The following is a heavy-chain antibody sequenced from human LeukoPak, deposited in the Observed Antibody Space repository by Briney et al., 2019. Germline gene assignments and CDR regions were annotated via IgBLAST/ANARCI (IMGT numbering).Heavy chain of an antibody. CDR1: GFTFSSYG. J-gene: IGHJ4*02. CDR3: AKDGGGYDYFDY. V-gene: IGHV3-30*18. CDR2: ISYDGSNK. D-gene: IGHD5-12*01. Sequence: PGGSLRLSCAASGFTFSSYGRHWVRQAPGKGLEGVAVISYDGSNKYYADAVKGRFTISRDNSKNTLYLQMNSLRAEDTAVYYCAKDGGGYDYFDYWGQGTLVTVSS.